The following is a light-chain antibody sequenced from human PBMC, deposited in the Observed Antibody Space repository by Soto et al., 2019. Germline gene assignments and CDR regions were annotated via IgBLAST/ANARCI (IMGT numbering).Light chain of an antibody. CDR2: DAS. V-gene: IGKV1-5*01. CDR1: QSISSW. J-gene: IGKJ1*01. Sequence: DIQMTQSPSTLSASVGDRVTITCRASQSISSWLAWYQQKPGKAPNLLIYDASSLKTGVPSRFSGSGSGTEFTLTISSLQPDYFATYYCQQYNSYSTTFGQGTKVEIK. CDR3: QQYNSYSTT.